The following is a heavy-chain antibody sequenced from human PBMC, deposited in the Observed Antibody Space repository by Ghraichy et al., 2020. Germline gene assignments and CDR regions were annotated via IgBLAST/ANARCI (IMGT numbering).Heavy chain of an antibody. Sequence: GESLRLSCAASGFTFSRFWMSWVRQAPGKGLEWVANIKQDGSDTNYVDSVKGRFTISRDNTKNSLYLQMNSLRADDTAVYYCVMQWLERRFDHWGQGTLVTVSS. V-gene: IGHV3-7*01. CDR3: VMQWLERRFDH. CDR2: IKQDGSDT. CDR1: GFTFSRFW. D-gene: IGHD6-19*01. J-gene: IGHJ4*02.